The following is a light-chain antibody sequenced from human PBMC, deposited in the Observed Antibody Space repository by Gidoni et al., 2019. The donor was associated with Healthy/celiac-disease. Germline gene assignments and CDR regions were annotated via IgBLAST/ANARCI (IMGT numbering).Light chain of an antibody. CDR1: AMPKQY. CDR2: KDS. CDR3: QSADSSWVV. V-gene: IGLV3-25*03. Sequence: SYELTQPPSLSVPPGQTARITCSADAMPKQYAYWYQQKPGQAPVLVLYKDSGRPSGVPERFSGCSSGTTVTLTISGVQAEDEAEEDCQSADSSWVVFGGGTKLSVL. J-gene: IGLJ2*01.